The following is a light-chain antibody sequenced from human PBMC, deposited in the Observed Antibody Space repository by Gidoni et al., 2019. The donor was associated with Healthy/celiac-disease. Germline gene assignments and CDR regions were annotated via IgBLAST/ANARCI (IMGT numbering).Light chain of an antibody. V-gene: IGKV3-20*01. Sequence: EIVFTQSPGTLSLSPGERATLSCRASQSVSSSYLAWYQQKPGQAPRLLIYGASSRATGIPDRFSGSGSGTDFTLTISRLEPEDFAVCYCQQYGSSRFTFGPGTKVDIK. CDR3: QQYGSSRFT. CDR1: QSVSSSY. J-gene: IGKJ3*01. CDR2: GAS.